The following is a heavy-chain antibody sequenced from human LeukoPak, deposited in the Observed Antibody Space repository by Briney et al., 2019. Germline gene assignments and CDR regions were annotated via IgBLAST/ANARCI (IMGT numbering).Heavy chain of an antibody. D-gene: IGHD3-22*01. CDR2: ITTSSRYI. CDR1: GFTFSSYS. CDR3: ASAPAYESSGYYPWYFDY. Sequence: PGGSLRLSCAASGFTFSSYSMNWVRQAPGKGLEWVSSITTSSRYIYYADSVKGRFTISRDNAKNSLYLQMNSLRGDDTAVYYCASAPAYESSGYYPWYFDYWGQGTLVTVSS. J-gene: IGHJ4*02. V-gene: IGHV3-21*01.